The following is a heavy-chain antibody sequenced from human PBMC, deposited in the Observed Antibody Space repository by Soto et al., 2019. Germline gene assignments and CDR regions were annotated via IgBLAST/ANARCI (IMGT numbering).Heavy chain of an antibody. CDR3: AKSFIVNIVVVVAEIDAFDI. V-gene: IGHV3-23*01. CDR2: ISGSGGST. CDR1: GFTFSSYA. D-gene: IGHD2-15*01. Sequence: EVQLLESGGGLVQPGGSLRLSCAASGFTFSSYAMSWVRQAPGKGLEWVSAISGSGGSTYYADSVKGRFTISRDNSKNTLYLQMNSLRAEDTAVYYCAKSFIVNIVVVVAEIDAFDIWGQGTMVTVSS. J-gene: IGHJ3*02.